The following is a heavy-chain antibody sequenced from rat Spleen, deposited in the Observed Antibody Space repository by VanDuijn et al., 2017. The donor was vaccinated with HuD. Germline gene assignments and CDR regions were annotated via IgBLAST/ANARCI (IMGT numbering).Heavy chain of an antibody. J-gene: IGHJ2*01. CDR1: GFSLTSYH. CDR3: ARQTQLQWPYYFDY. V-gene: IGHV2-43*01. CDR2: IWTGGTT. D-gene: IGHD1-1*01. Sequence: QVQLKESGPGLVQPSQTLSLTCTVSGFSLTSYHVSWVRQPPGKGLEWMGIIWTGGTTTYNSLLESRLSISRDASKSQVFLKMNSLQPEDTGTYYCARQTQLQWPYYFDYWGQGVMVTVSS.